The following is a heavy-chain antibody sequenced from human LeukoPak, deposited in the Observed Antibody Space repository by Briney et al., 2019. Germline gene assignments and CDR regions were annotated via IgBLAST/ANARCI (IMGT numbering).Heavy chain of an antibody. CDR2: ISAYNGNT. CDR1: GYTFTSYG. D-gene: IGHD2-2*01. Sequence: ASVKVSCKASGYTFTSYGTSWVRQAPGQGLEWMGWISAYNGNTNYAQKLQGRVTMTTDTSTSTAYMELRSLRSDDTAVYYCARDQISGYCSSTSCYGGYYGMDVWGQGTTVTVSS. CDR3: ARDQISGYCSSTSCYGGYYGMDV. J-gene: IGHJ6*02. V-gene: IGHV1-18*01.